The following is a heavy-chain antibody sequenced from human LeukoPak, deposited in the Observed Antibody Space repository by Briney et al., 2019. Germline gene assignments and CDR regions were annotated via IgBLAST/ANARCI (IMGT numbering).Heavy chain of an antibody. CDR1: GFTFSSYG. CDR3: ARDLEGYYDSSGYPGLTDY. J-gene: IGHJ4*02. V-gene: IGHV3-33*01. Sequence: GGSLRLSCAASGFTFSSYGMHWVRQAPGKGLEWVAVIWYDGSNKYYADSVKGRFTISRDNSKNTPYLQMNSLRAEDTAVYYCARDLEGYYDSSGYPGLTDYWGQGTLVTVSS. CDR2: IWYDGSNK. D-gene: IGHD3-22*01.